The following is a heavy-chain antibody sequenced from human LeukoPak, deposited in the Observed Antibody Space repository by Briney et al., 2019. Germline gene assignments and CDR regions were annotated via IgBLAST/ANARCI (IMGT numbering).Heavy chain of an antibody. CDR3: ARDPGYSGSYYYFDY. CDR2: INPNSGGT. Sequence: AXVKVSCKASGYTFTGYYMHWVRQAPGQGLEWMGWINPNSGGTNYAQKFQGRVTMTRDTSISTAYMELSRLRSDDTAVYYCARDPGYSGSYYYFDYWGQGTLVTVSS. J-gene: IGHJ4*02. D-gene: IGHD1-26*01. CDR1: GYTFTGYY. V-gene: IGHV1-2*02.